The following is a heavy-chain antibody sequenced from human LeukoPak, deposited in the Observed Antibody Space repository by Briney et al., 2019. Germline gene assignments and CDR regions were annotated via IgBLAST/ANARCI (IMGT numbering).Heavy chain of an antibody. J-gene: IGHJ4*02. V-gene: IGHV3-30*04. CDR3: ARDPYSYGYVNY. CDR1: GFTFNSYA. CDR2: ISYDGSNK. Sequence: PGRSLRLSCAASGFTFNSYAMHWVRQAPGKGLEWVAVISYDGSNKYYADSVKGRFTISRDNSKNTLYLQMNSLRAEDTAVYYCARDPYSYGYVNYWGQGTLVTVSS. D-gene: IGHD5-18*01.